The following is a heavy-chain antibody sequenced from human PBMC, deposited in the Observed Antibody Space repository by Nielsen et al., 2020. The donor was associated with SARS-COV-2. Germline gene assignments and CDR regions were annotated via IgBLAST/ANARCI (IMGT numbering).Heavy chain of an antibody. Sequence: GGSLRLSCAASGFTFDDYAMHWVRQAPGKGLEWVSGTSWNSGSIAYADSVKGRFTISRDNAKSSLYLQMNSLRAEDTALYYCAKDPSDGYSSSWYFDYWGQGTLVTVSS. CDR2: TSWNSGSI. D-gene: IGHD6-13*01. CDR3: AKDPSDGYSSSWYFDY. J-gene: IGHJ4*02. V-gene: IGHV3-9*01. CDR1: GFTFDDYA.